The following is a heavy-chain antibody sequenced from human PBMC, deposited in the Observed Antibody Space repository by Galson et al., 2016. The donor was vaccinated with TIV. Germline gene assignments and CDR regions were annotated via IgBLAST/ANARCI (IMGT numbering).Heavy chain of an antibody. D-gene: IGHD4-17*01. Sequence: SLRLSCAASGFTFSSYSMHWVRQAPGKGLEGVAVISYDGSKMYAESVRGRFTISRDNAKNTVFLQMNSLRPEDTALYYCARSLTSDYGDPLDYWGQGTLVTVSS. J-gene: IGHJ4*02. V-gene: IGHV3-30-3*01. CDR2: ISYDGSK. CDR1: GFTFSSYS. CDR3: ARSLTSDYGDPLDY.